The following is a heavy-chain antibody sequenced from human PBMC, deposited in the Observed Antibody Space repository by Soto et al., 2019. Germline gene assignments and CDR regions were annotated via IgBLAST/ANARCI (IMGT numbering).Heavy chain of an antibody. CDR1: GFTVSSNY. V-gene: IGHV3-53*04. J-gene: IGHJ4*02. CDR3: AREVYYYGSGSGGFGY. CDR2: IYSGGST. D-gene: IGHD3-10*01. Sequence: EVQLVESGGGLVQPGGSLRLSCAASGFTVSSNYMSWVRQAPGKGLEWVSVIYSGGSTYYADSVKGRFTISRHNSKNTLYRQMNSLRAEDTGVYYCAREVYYYGSGSGGFGYWGQGTLVTVSS.